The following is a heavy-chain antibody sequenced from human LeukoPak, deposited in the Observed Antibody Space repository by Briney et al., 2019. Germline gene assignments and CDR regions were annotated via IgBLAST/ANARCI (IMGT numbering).Heavy chain of an antibody. CDR3: ARDKSAGADTGSSFYY. D-gene: IGHD3-10*01. CDR2: IKQDGSEK. Sequence: GGSLRLSCAASGFTFSSYSMNWVRQAPGKGLEWVASIKQDGSEKYYVDSVKGRFTFSRDNAKSSLYLQMDSLRAEDTAVYYCARDKSAGADTGSSFYYWGQGALVTVSS. J-gene: IGHJ4*02. CDR1: GFTFSSYS. V-gene: IGHV3-7*03.